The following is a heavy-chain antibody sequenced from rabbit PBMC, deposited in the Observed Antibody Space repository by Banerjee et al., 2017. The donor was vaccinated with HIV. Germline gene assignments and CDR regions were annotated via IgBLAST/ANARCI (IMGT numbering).Heavy chain of an antibody. Sequence: QEQLEESGGDLVKPEGSLTLTCTASGFSFTNKYVMCWVRQAPGKGLELIACIYSSNGDKWYASWVNGRFTISRSTSLNTVTLQMTSLTAADTAAYFCARDASSSGYWGYFNLWGPGTLVTVS. J-gene: IGHJ4*01. CDR1: GFSFTNKYV. CDR2: IYSSNGDK. CDR3: ARDASSSGYWGYFNL. V-gene: IGHV1S43*01. D-gene: IGHD1-1*01.